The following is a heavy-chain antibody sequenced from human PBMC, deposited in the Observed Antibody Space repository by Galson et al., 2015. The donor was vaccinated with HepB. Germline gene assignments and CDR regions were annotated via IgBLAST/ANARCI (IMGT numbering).Heavy chain of an antibody. Sequence: SVKVSCKASGYTFTSYGISWVRQAPGQGLEWMGWISAYNGNTNYAQKLQGRVTMTTDTSTSTAYMELRSLRSDDTAVYYCARESGGFYYDSSGPDLWGQGTLVTVSS. D-gene: IGHD3-22*01. V-gene: IGHV1-18*04. CDR3: ARESGGFYYDSSGPDL. CDR1: GYTFTSYG. CDR2: ISAYNGNT. J-gene: IGHJ5*02.